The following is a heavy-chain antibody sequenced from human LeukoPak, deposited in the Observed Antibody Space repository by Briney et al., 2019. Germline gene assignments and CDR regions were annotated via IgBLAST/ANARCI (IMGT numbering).Heavy chain of an antibody. V-gene: IGHV3-48*03. CDR3: ARDQRGAQAGS. J-gene: IGHJ4*02. Sequence: PGGSLRLSCVASGFTFSSYEMSWVRQAPGKGLEWVSYISLSGSTIYYADSVKGRFTISRDNAKNSLYLQMNSLRAEDTAVYYCARDQRGAQAGSWGQGTLVTVSS. D-gene: IGHD1-26*01. CDR2: ISLSGSTI. CDR1: GFTFSSYE.